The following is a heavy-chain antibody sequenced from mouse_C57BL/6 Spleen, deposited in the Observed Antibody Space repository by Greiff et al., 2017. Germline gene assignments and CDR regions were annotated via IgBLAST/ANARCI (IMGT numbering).Heavy chain of an antibody. J-gene: IGHJ2*01. Sequence: VQLQQSGAELARPGASVKLSCKASGYTFTSYGISWVKQRTGQGLEWIGEIYPRSGNTYYNEKFKGKATLTADKSSRAAYMALRSLTSEDSAVYFCAVKVYDDYDGYYWGQGTTLTVSS. CDR2: IYPRSGNT. D-gene: IGHD2-4*01. V-gene: IGHV1-81*01. CDR3: AVKVYDDYDGYY. CDR1: GYTFTSYG.